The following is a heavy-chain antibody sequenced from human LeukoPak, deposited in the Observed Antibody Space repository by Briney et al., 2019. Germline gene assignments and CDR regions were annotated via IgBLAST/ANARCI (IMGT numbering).Heavy chain of an antibody. CDR2: IYHSGST. V-gene: IGHV4-4*02. CDR3: ARLVIRQYSSSYYGMDV. Sequence: SETLSLTCTVSGGSICSSNWWSWVRQPPGKGLEWIGEIYHSGSTNYNPSLKSRVTISVDKSKNQFSLKLSSVTAADTAVYYCARLVIRQYSSSYYGMDVWGQGTTVTVSS. D-gene: IGHD6-6*01. J-gene: IGHJ6*02. CDR1: GGSICSSNW.